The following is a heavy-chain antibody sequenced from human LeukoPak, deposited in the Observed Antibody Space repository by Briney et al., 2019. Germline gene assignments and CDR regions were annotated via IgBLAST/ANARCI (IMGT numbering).Heavy chain of an antibody. Sequence: GGSLRLSCAASGFTLSSYDMHWVRQATGKGLEWVSGIDIPGNTYYPDSVKGRFTMSRESAKNSLYLQMNSLRAGDTAVYYCPRAVAGTHWFDPWGQGTLVTVSS. V-gene: IGHV3-13*01. CDR2: IDIPGNT. D-gene: IGHD6-19*01. J-gene: IGHJ5*02. CDR1: GFTLSSYD. CDR3: PRAVAGTHWFDP.